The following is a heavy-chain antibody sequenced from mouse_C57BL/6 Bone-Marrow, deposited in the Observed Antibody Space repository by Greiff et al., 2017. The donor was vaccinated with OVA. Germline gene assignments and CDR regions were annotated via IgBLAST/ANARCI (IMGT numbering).Heavy chain of an antibody. V-gene: IGHV5-16*01. Sequence: EVQLVESEGGLVQPGSSMKLSCTASGFTFSDSYMAWVRQVPEKGLEWVANINYDGSSTYYLDSLKSRFIISRDNAKNILYLQMSSLKSEDTATYYCARDLWYFDVWGTGTTVTVSS. CDR3: ARDLWYFDV. J-gene: IGHJ1*03. CDR2: INYDGSST. CDR1: GFTFSDSY.